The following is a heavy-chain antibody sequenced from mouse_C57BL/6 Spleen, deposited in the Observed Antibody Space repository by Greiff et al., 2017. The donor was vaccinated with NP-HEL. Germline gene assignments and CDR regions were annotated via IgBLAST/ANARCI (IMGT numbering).Heavy chain of an antibody. CDR3: ARDDGNYWYFDV. D-gene: IGHD2-1*01. J-gene: IGHJ1*03. CDR1: GFTFSDYY. Sequence: EVKVEESEGGLVQPGSSMKLSCTASGFTFSDYYMAWVRQVPEKGLEWVANINYDGSSTYYLDSLKSRFIISRDNAKNILYLQMSSLKSEDTATYYCARDDGNYWYFDVWGTGTTVTVSS. V-gene: IGHV5-16*01. CDR2: INYDGSST.